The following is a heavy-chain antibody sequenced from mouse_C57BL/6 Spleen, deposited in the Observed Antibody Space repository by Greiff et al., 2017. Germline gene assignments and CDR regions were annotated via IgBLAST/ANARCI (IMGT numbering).Heavy chain of an antibody. V-gene: IGHV14-2*01. J-gene: IGHJ2*02. CDR3: ARSGYYGIYFYY. Sequence: EVPLQQSGAELVKPGASVKLSCTASGFNIKDYSMHWVKQRTEQGLEWIGRIDPEDGETKYAPKFQGKATITADTSSNTASLQLSSLTSEVTAVYYCARSGYYGIYFYYWGQGTSLTVSS. CDR2: IDPEDGET. D-gene: IGHD2-1*01. CDR1: GFNIKDYS.